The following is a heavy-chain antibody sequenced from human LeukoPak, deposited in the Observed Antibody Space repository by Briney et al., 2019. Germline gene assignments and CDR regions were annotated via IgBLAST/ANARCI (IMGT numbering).Heavy chain of an antibody. CDR3: ARESVVTASPLDP. Sequence: ASVKVSCKASGYTFTSYGISWVRQAPGQGLGWMGWISPYNDNRNYAQKLQGRVTMTTDTSTSTAYMELRSLRSDDTAVYYCARESVVTASPLDPWGQGTLVTVSS. J-gene: IGHJ5*02. CDR1: GYTFTSYG. V-gene: IGHV1-18*04. CDR2: ISPYNDNR. D-gene: IGHD2-21*02.